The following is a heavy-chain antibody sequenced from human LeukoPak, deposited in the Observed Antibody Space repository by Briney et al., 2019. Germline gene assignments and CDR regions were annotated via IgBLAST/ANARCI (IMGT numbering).Heavy chain of an antibody. CDR3: AREEYSSSWYFDC. J-gene: IGHJ4*02. CDR2: INHSGST. CDR1: GGSFSGYY. V-gene: IGHV4-34*01. D-gene: IGHD6-13*01. Sequence: PSETLSLTCAVYGGSFSGYYWSWIRQPPGKGLEWIGEINHSGSTNYNPSLKSRVTISVDTSKNQFSLKLSSVTAADTAVYYCAREEYSSSWYFDCWGQGTLVTVSS.